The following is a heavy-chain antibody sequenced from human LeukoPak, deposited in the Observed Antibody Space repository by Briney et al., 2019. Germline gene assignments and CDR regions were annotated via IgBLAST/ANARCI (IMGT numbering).Heavy chain of an antibody. D-gene: IGHD6-13*01. Sequence: GGSLRLSCAASGFTFSSYAMSWVRQAPGKGLEWVSVIYSGGSTYYADSVKGRFTISRDNSKNTLYLQMNSLRAEDTAVYYCARPLDSSSYGAFDIWGQGTMVTVSS. CDR2: IYSGGST. CDR3: ARPLDSSSYGAFDI. J-gene: IGHJ3*02. V-gene: IGHV3-53*01. CDR1: GFTFSSYA.